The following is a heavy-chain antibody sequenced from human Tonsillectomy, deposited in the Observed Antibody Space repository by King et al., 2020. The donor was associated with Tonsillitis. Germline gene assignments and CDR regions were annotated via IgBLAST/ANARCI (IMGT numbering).Heavy chain of an antibody. Sequence: VQLQESGPGVVKPSETLSLTRTVSGGSISSYYWTWIRQPPGKGLEWIGCIHYSGSTNNNPSLKSRVTISVDTSKNQFSLRLRSVTAADTAVYYCARGYSSGYYKIGMDVSGQGTTVTVSS. J-gene: IGHJ6*02. CDR2: IHYSGST. CDR1: GGSISSYY. V-gene: IGHV4-59*01. CDR3: ARGYSSGYYKIGMDV. D-gene: IGHD3-22*01.